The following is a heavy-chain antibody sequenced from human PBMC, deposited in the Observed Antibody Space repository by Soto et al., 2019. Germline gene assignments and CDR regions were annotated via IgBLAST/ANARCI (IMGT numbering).Heavy chain of an antibody. J-gene: IGHJ4*01. CDR1: GFTFSGFA. D-gene: IGHD6-6*01. CDR2: ISYAGTSA. Sequence: QVQLVESGGDVVQPGRSLRLACAASGFTFSGFAMHWVRLAPGKGLEWVAVISYAGTSANYHDSVRGRFSISRDNSKNTLYLQMNSLRRDDTAVYHWAREPWGYSGSSKHFDFWGHGTLVTVSS. V-gene: IGHV3-30*04. CDR3: AREPWGYSGSSKHFDF.